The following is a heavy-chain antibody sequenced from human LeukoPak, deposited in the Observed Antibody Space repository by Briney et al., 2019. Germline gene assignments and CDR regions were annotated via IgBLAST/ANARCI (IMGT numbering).Heavy chain of an antibody. Sequence: PGGSLRLSCAASGFTFSSYEMNWVSQAPGKGLEWVSYISSSGSTIYYADSVKGRFTISRDNAKNSLYLQMNSLRPEDTAVYSCARSLFQWNYGSCLDSWGQGTLVTVSS. CDR2: ISSSGSTI. V-gene: IGHV3-48*03. J-gene: IGHJ4*02. D-gene: IGHD1-7*01. CDR3: ARSLFQWNYGSCLDS. CDR1: GFTFSSYE.